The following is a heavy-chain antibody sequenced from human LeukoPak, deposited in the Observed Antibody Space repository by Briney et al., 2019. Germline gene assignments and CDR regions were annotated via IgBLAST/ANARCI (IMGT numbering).Heavy chain of an antibody. V-gene: IGHV4-59*01. CDR2: IYYSGST. CDR1: GGSISSYY. CDR3: ARDKYSSGWFDY. J-gene: IGHJ4*02. Sequence: SETLSLTCTVSGGSISSYYWSWIRQPPGKGLEWIGYIYYSGSTNYNPSLKSRVTISVDTSKNQFSLKLSSVTAADTAVYYCARDKYSSGWFDYWGQGTLVTVSS. D-gene: IGHD6-19*01.